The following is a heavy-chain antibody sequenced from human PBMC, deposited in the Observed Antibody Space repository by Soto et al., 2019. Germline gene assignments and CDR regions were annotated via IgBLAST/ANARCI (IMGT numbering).Heavy chain of an antibody. CDR3: AGIRIMVSGYPGHIAY. Sequence: PSETLSLTCTVSGGSISSYYWSWIRQPPGKGLEWIGDIYYSGSTNYNPSLKSRVTMSVDTSKNQFSLKLSSVAAADTAVYYCAGIRIMVSGYPGHIAYWCQGTL. V-gene: IGHV4-59*01. D-gene: IGHD3-22*01. J-gene: IGHJ4*02. CDR1: GGSISSYY. CDR2: IYYSGST.